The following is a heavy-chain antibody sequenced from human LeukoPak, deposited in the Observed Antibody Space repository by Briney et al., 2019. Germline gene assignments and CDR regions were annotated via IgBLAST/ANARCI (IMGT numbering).Heavy chain of an antibody. V-gene: IGHV3-7*01. CDR2: IKQDGSEK. CDR1: GFTFSSYW. D-gene: IGHD3-22*01. CDR3: ARVLGSSGSHPDY. Sequence: GGSLRLSCAAPGFTFSSYWMSWVRQAPGKGLEWVANIKQDGSEKYYVDSVKGRFTISRDNAKNSLYLQMNSLRAEDTAVYYCARVLGSSGSHPDYWGQGTLVTVSS. J-gene: IGHJ4*02.